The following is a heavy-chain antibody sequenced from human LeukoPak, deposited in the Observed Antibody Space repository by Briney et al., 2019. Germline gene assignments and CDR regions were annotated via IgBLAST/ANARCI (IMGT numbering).Heavy chain of an antibody. J-gene: IGHJ4*02. CDR1: GFTFSSYS. CDR2: ISSSSSTI. CDR3: ASPVVPAAPL. D-gene: IGHD2-2*01. Sequence: GGSLRLSCAASGFTFSSYSMNWVRQAPGKGLEWVSYISSSSSTIYYADSVKGRFTISRDNSKNTLYLQMNSLRAEDTAVYYCASPVVPAAPLWGQGTPVTVSS. V-gene: IGHV3-48*01.